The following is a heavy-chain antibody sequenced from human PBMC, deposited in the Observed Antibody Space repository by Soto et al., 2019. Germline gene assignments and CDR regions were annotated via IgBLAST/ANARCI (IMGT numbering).Heavy chain of an antibody. Sequence: PGGSLRLSCAAPGFTFSSYAMSWVRQAPGKGLEWVSAISGSGGSTYYADSVKGRFTISRDNSKNTLYLQMNSLRAEDTAVYYCAKAGFDWLSLSLFDYWGQGTLVTVSS. V-gene: IGHV3-23*01. CDR3: AKAGFDWLSLSLFDY. D-gene: IGHD3-9*01. CDR2: ISGSGGST. CDR1: GFTFSSYA. J-gene: IGHJ4*02.